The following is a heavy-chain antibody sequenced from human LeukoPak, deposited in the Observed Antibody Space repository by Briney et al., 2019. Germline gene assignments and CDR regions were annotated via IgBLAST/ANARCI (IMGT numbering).Heavy chain of an antibody. Sequence: GESLRLSCAASGFLFSTYWMTWVRQAPGKGLEWVANIKQDGSEKYYVDSVTGRFTIFRGNAKNLLYLQMNSLRAEDTAVYYCARGYGDYGLWGQGTLVTVSS. CDR2: IKQDGSEK. J-gene: IGHJ4*02. CDR1: GFLFSTYW. V-gene: IGHV3-7*03. CDR3: ARGYGDYGL. D-gene: IGHD4-17*01.